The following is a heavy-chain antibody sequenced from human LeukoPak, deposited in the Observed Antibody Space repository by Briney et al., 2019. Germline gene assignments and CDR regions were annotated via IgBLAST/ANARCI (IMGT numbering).Heavy chain of an antibody. CDR3: AKEDGDY. CDR2: IRWNSGSI. CDR1: GFTFDDYA. V-gene: IGHV3-9*01. D-gene: IGHD5-24*01. J-gene: IGHJ4*02. Sequence: GGSLRLSCAASGFTFDDYAMHWVRQAPGKGLEWVSGIRWNSGSIGYADSVKGRFTISRDNAKNSLYLQMNSLRAEDTALYYCAKEDGDYWGQGTLVTVSS.